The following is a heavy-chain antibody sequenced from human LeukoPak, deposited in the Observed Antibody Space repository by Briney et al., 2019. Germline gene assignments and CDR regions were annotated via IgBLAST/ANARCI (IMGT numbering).Heavy chain of an antibody. CDR3: ARRSFDYGDYGRPFDM. D-gene: IGHD4-17*01. J-gene: IGHJ3*02. CDR1: SGSVSSGPFY. V-gene: IGHV4-61*01. CDR2: IYHSGNT. Sequence: PSETLSLTCTVSSGSVSSGPFYWSWIRQSPGKGLELIGYIYHSGNTNYNPSLKSRVTISIDTSKNQFSLKLNSVTAADTAMYYCARRSFDYGDYGRPFDMWGQGTTVTVSS.